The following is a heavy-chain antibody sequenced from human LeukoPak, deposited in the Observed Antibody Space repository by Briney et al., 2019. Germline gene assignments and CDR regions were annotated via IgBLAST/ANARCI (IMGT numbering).Heavy chain of an antibody. CDR2: ITSSSGTI. J-gene: IGHJ4*02. V-gene: IGHV3-21*01. Sequence: PGGSLRLSCAASGFTFSTYSMNWVRQAPGQGLEWVSSITSSSGTIFYADSLRGRFTISRDNAKNSLYLQVNSLRAEDTAVYYCARGPSYYDTSAFYSEYWGQGTLVTVSS. D-gene: IGHD3-22*01. CDR1: GFTFSTYS. CDR3: ARGPSYYDTSAFYSEY.